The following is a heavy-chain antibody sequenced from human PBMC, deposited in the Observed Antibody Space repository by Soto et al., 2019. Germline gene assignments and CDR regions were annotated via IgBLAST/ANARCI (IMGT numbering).Heavy chain of an antibody. J-gene: IGHJ4*02. CDR2: ISTYSRKA. CDR3: ARDYGSRHSQEFDY. Sequence: GSLKVSCKTSGYTFTTYGISWVRQAPGQGLEWMGWISTYSRKAEYAQNLQGRVTMNNHTFTSTAYMELRSLRSDDTAIYYYARDYGSRHSQEFDYWGQGTQVTVSS. D-gene: IGHD3-10*01. V-gene: IGHV1-18*04. CDR1: GYTFTTYG.